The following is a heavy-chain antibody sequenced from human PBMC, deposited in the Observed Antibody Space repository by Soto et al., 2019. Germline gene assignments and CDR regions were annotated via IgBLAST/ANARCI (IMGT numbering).Heavy chain of an antibody. CDR1: GYSFTSYW. D-gene: IGHD3-3*01. V-gene: IGHV5-10-1*01. J-gene: IGHJ6*02. Sequence: PGESLKISCKGSGYSFTSYWISWVRQMPGKGLEWTGRIDPSDSYTNYSPSFQGHVTISADKSISTAYLQWSSLKASDTAMYYCARHPDIPYYDFWSGYYREDYYYGMDVWGQGTTVTVSS. CDR2: IDPSDSYT. CDR3: ARHPDIPYYDFWSGYYREDYYYGMDV.